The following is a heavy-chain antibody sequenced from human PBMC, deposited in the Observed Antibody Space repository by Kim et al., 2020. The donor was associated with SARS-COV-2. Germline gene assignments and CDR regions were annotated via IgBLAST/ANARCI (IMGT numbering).Heavy chain of an antibody. Sequence: GGSLRLSCAASGFTFSSYAMSWVRQAPGKGLEWVSAISGSGGSTYYADSVKGRFTISRDNSKNTLYLQMNSLRAEDTAVYYCAKERIVGLRFLEWLWKVFDYWGQGTLVTVSS. CDR3: AKERIVGLRFLEWLWKVFDY. J-gene: IGHJ4*02. V-gene: IGHV3-23*01. CDR2: ISGSGGST. D-gene: IGHD3-3*01. CDR1: GFTFSSYA.